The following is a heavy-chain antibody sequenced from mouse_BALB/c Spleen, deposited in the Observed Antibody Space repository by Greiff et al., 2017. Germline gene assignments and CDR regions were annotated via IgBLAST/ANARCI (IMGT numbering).Heavy chain of an antibody. CDR1: GFTFSSYT. V-gene: IGHV5-9*03. D-gene: IGHD2-3*01. J-gene: IGHJ4*01. CDR3: ARYKNDGYYFYAMDY. Sequence: EVMLVESGGGLVKPGGSLKLSCAASGFTFSSYTMSWVRQTPEKRLEWVATISSGGGNTYYPDSVKGRFTISRDNAKNNLYLQMSSLRSEDTALYYCARYKNDGYYFYAMDYWGQGTSVTVSS. CDR2: ISSGGGNT.